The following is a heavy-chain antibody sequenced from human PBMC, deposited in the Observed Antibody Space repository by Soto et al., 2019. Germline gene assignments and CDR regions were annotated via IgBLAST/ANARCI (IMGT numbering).Heavy chain of an antibody. CDR2: ISPKSTYR. CDR1: VVRVCDSD. D-gene: IGHD2-15*01. CDR3: VRGGGGAVLEL. V-gene: IGHV3-11*06. Sequence: GCSIGLCCATSVVRVCDSDMTWIRQAPGKGLEWLSHISPKSTYRNYGDSVKGGFTSSRDNTKSSLFLQMNSLGVEDMAVYYCVRGGGGAVLELWGKGSSVPVS. J-gene: IGHJ1*01.